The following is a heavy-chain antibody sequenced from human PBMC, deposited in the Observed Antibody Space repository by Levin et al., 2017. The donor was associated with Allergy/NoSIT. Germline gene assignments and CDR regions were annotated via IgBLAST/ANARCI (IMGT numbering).Heavy chain of an antibody. Sequence: WGSLRLSCAASGFTFSSYSMNWVRQAPGKGLEWVSSISSSSSYIYYADSVKGRFTISRDNAQNSLYLQMISLRAEDTAVYYCARGGVYNYGSDYWGQGTLVTVSS. V-gene: IGHV3-21*01. D-gene: IGHD5-18*01. CDR3: ARGGVYNYGSDY. CDR2: ISSSSSYI. CDR1: GFTFSSYS. J-gene: IGHJ4*02.